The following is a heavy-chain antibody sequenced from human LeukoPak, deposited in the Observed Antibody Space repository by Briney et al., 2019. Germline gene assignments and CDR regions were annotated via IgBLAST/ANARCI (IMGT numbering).Heavy chain of an antibody. CDR2: INPNSGGT. V-gene: IGHV1-2*02. Sequence: ASVKVSCKASGYTFTGYYMHWVQQAPGQGLEWMGWINPNSGGTNYAQKFQGRVTMTRDTSISTAYMELSRLRSDDTAVYYCARDLGLYCSSTSCWSGAFDIWGQGTMVTVSS. J-gene: IGHJ3*02. D-gene: IGHD2-2*01. CDR3: ARDLGLYCSSTSCWSGAFDI. CDR1: GYTFTGYY.